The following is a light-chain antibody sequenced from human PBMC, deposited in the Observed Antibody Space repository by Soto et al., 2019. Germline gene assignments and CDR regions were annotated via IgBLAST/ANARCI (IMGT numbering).Light chain of an antibody. Sequence: DIQMTQSPSSLSASVGDRITITCRESQGIGNWVAWYQQKLGKAPKSLIYAASNLQSGVPSRFSGTGSGTDFTLTISSLQPEDFATYYCQQYDSNPLTFGGGTRVEMK. V-gene: IGKV1D-16*01. CDR1: QGIGNW. CDR2: AAS. J-gene: IGKJ4*01. CDR3: QQYDSNPLT.